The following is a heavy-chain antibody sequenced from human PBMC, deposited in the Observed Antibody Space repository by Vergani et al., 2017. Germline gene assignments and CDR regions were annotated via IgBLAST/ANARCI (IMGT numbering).Heavy chain of an antibody. CDR2: MNPNSGNT. V-gene: IGHV1-8*01. J-gene: IGHJ3*02. CDR3: ARGHRPRDCSSTSCYTRAFDI. D-gene: IGHD2-2*02. CDR1: GYTFTSYD. Sequence: QVQLVQSGAEVKKPGASVKVSCKASGYTFTSYDINWVRQATGQGLEWMGWMNPNSGNTGYAQKFQGRVTMTRNTSISTAYMELSSLRSEDTAVYYCARGHRPRDCSSTSCYTRAFDIWGQGTMVTVSS.